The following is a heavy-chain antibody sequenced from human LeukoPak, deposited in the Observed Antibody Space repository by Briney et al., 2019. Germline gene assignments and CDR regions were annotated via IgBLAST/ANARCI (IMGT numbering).Heavy chain of an antibody. J-gene: IGHJ4*02. D-gene: IGHD6-19*01. CDR1: GGSISSYY. V-gene: IGHV4-59*01. Sequence: SETLSLTCTVSGGSISSYYWSWIRQPPGKGLEWIGYIYYSGSTNYNPSLKSRVTISVDTSKNQFSLKLSSVTAADMAVYYCARLSTQWLVPYFDYWGQGTLVTVSS. CDR2: IYYSGST. CDR3: ARLSTQWLVPYFDY.